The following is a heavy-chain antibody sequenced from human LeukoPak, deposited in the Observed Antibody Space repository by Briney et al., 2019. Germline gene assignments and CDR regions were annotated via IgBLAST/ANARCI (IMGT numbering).Heavy chain of an antibody. J-gene: IGHJ1*01. CDR3: AKGQDILTGYYANEYFQH. D-gene: IGHD3-9*01. CDR1: GFTFSSYS. CDR2: ISSSSSTI. Sequence: GGSLRLSCAASGFTFSSYSMNWVRQAPGKGLEWVSYISSSSSTIYYADSVKGRFTISRDNSKNTLYLQMNSLRAEDTAVYYCAKGQDILTGYYANEYFQHWGQGTLVTVSS. V-gene: IGHV3-48*01.